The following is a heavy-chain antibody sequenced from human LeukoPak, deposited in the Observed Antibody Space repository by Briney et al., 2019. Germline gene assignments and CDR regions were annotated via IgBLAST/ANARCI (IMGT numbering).Heavy chain of an antibody. CDR2: ISYDGNNR. J-gene: IGHJ4*02. D-gene: IGHD3-10*01. CDR3: ARDFNDSGPDY. V-gene: IGHV3-30*03. Sequence: GGSLRLSCAASGFTFSSYGMPWVRQAPGKGLEWVALISYDGNNRYYADSVKGRFTISRDNSKNTLYLQMNSLRAEDTAIYYCARDFNDSGPDYWGQGTLVTVSS. CDR1: GFTFSSYG.